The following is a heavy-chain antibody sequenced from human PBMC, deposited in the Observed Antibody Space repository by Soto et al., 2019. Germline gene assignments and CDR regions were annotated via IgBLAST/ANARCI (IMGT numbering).Heavy chain of an antibody. D-gene: IGHD1-26*01. J-gene: IGHJ5*02. V-gene: IGHV1-69*12. Sequence: QVQLVQSGAEVKKPGSSVKVSCKASVGTFSSYAISWVRQAPGQGLEWMGGIIPIFGTANYAQKFQGRVTSTADQSPSKAYRERSSVISEDTAVYYCADALEWRSYYVGGGGWCDPWGQGALVTVSS. CDR3: ADALEWRSYYVGGGGWCDP. CDR1: VGTFSSYA. CDR2: IIPIFGTA.